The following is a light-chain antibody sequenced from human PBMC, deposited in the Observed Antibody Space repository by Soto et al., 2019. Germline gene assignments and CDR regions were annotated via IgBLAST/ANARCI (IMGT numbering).Light chain of an antibody. Sequence: AIQMTQSPSSLSASVRDIVTITCRASQGIRNDLAWYQQKPGRAPRLLIFAASTLQSGVPSRFSGSGACTVFTLTISSLQPEDFATYYCLQAYNYPRTFGQGTKV. V-gene: IGKV1-6*01. J-gene: IGKJ1*01. CDR3: LQAYNYPRT. CDR2: AAS. CDR1: QGIRND.